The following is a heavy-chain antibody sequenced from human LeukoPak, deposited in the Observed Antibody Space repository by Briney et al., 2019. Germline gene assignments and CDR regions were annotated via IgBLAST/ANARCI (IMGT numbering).Heavy chain of an antibody. V-gene: IGHV3-66*01. J-gene: IGHJ4*02. Sequence: GGSLRLSCAASGFTVSSNYMSWVRQAPGKGLEWVSVIYSGGATYYADSVKGRFTISRDNSKNTLYLQMNSLRTEDTAVYYCATDTEGYYFDYWGQGTLVTVSS. CDR1: GFTVSSNY. CDR2: IYSGGAT. CDR3: ATDTEGYYFDY.